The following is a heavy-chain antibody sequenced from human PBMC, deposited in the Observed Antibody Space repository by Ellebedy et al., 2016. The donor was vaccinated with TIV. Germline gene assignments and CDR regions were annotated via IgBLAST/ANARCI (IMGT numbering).Heavy chain of an antibody. CDR3: ARDKNTGYIDY. D-gene: IGHD2-8*02. CDR2: IWLDGSKE. J-gene: IGHJ4*02. CDR1: GFTFSRSG. Sequence: GESLKISCAASGFTFSRSGMHWARQAPGKGLEWVAIIWLDGSKEYYADSVKGRFTISRDNSKNTLYMQMNSLRAEDTAVYYCARDKNTGYIDYWGQGALVAVSS. V-gene: IGHV3-33*01.